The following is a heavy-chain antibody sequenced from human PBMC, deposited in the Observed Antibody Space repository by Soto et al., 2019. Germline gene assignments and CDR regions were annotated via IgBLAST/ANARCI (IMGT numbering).Heavy chain of an antibody. V-gene: IGHV1-18*01. CDR1: GYTFTSYG. J-gene: IGHJ6*02. CDR3: ARVYTGSIGVDYYYYYGMDV. D-gene: IGHD3-16*01. CDR2: ISAYNGNT. Sequence: GASVKVSCKASGYTFTSYGISWVRQAPGQGLEWMGWISAYNGNTNYAQKLQGRVTMTTDTSTSTAYMELRSLRSDDTAVYYCARVYTGSIGVDYYYYYGMDVWGQGTTVTVSS.